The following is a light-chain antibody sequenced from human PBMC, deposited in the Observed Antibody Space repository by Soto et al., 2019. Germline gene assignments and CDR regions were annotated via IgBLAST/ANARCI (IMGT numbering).Light chain of an antibody. V-gene: IGLV1-40*03. Sequence: QTVVTQPPSVSGAPGQRVTISCTGSNSNIGADYAVHWYQHLPGTAPKLLLTGDTSRPSGVPDRFSGSKSGASASLAITDLQAEDEADYYCSSYAVSNTWLFGGGTKLTVL. CDR2: GDT. CDR1: NSNIGADYA. CDR3: SSYAVSNTWL. J-gene: IGLJ3*02.